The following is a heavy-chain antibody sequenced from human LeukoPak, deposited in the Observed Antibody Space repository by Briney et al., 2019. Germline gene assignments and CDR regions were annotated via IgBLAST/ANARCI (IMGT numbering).Heavy chain of an antibody. V-gene: IGHV3-11*01. Sequence: PGGSLRLSCAASGFTFSDYYMSWIRQAPGKGLEWVSYISSSGSTIYYADSVKGRFTISRDNAKNSLYLQMNSLRAEDSAVYYCARDSVQWLGSGTFDYWGQGTLVTVSS. CDR1: GFTFSDYY. J-gene: IGHJ4*02. CDR3: ARDSVQWLGSGTFDY. CDR2: ISSSGSTI. D-gene: IGHD6-19*01.